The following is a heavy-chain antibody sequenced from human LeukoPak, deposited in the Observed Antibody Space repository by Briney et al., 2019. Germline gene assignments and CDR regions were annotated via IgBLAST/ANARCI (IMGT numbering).Heavy chain of an antibody. J-gene: IGHJ4*02. D-gene: IGHD3-22*01. CDR2: ISAYNGNT. V-gene: IGHV1-18*01. Sequence: ASVKVSCKASGYTFTSYGISWVRQAPGQGLEWMGWISAYNGNTNYAQKLQGRVTMTTDTSTSTAYMELRSLRSDDTAVYYCARGVRNYYDSSGYYYEDYWGQGTLVTVSS. CDR1: GYTFTSYG. CDR3: ARGVRNYYDSSGYYYEDY.